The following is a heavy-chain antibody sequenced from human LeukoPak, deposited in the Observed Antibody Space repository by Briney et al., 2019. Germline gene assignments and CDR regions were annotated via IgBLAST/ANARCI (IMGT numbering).Heavy chain of an antibody. CDR2: ISGSGDRT. CDR1: GFTFSSYA. D-gene: IGHD4-17*01. V-gene: IGHV3-23*01. CDR3: AKERGDYGDFGRAFDI. Sequence: GGSLRLSCAASGFTFSSYAMSWVRQAPGKGLEWVSAISGSGDRTYYADSVKGRFTISRDNSKNTLSLQVNSLRAEDTALYYCAKERGDYGDFGRAFDIWGQGTMVTVSS. J-gene: IGHJ3*02.